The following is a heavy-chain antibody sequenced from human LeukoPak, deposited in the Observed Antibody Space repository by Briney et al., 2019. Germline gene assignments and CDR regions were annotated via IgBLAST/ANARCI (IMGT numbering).Heavy chain of an antibody. CDR3: ASGFSSSFYYDSSGSYFDY. J-gene: IGHJ4*02. CDR2: INPNSGGT. V-gene: IGHV1-2*02. Sequence: RASVKVSCKASGYTFTGYYIHWVRQAPGQGLAWMGWINPNSGGTNYAQKFQGRVTMTRDTSISTAYMELSRLRSDDTAVYYCASGFSSSFYYDSSGSYFDYWGQGTLVTVSS. D-gene: IGHD3-22*01. CDR1: GYTFTGYY.